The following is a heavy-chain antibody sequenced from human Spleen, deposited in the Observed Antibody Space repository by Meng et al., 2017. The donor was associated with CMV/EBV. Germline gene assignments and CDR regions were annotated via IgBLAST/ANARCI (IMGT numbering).Heavy chain of an antibody. V-gene: IGHV3-20*04. J-gene: IGHJ4*02. Sequence: GESLKISCAASGFTFDDYGMSWVRQAPGKGLEWVSGINWNGGSTYYADSVKGRFTISRDNAKNSLYLQMNSLRAEDTAVYYCATSAGGYCSSTSCWGGSFDYWGQGTLVTVSS. CDR3: ATSAGGYCSSTSCWGGSFDY. CDR2: INWNGGST. CDR1: GFTFDDYG. D-gene: IGHD2-2*01.